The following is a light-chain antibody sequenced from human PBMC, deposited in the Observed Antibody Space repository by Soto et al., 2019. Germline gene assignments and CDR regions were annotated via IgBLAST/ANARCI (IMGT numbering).Light chain of an antibody. J-gene: IGKJ5*01. CDR3: QQRSNWPPIT. V-gene: IGKV3-11*01. CDR2: DAS. CDR1: QSVSSY. Sequence: EIVLTPSPANRSLSAEERATLSCRTSQSVSSYLAWYQQKPGQAPRLLIYDASNRATGIPARFSGSGSGTDFTLTISSLEPEDFAVYYCQQRSNWPPITYGRGTRLEIK.